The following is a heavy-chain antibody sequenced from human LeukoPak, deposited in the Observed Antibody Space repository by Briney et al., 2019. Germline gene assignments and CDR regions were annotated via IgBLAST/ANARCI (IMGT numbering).Heavy chain of an antibody. V-gene: IGHV4-39*01. J-gene: IGHJ4*02. D-gene: IGHD6-19*01. CDR2: IYYSGST. CDR1: GGSISSSSYY. Sequence: SETPSLTCTVSGGSISSSSYYWGWIRQPPGKGLEWIGSIYYSGSTYYNPSLKSRVTISVDTSKNQFSLKLSSATAADTAVYYCARHGGGLAVADLFDYWGQGTLVTVSS. CDR3: ARHGGGLAVADLFDY.